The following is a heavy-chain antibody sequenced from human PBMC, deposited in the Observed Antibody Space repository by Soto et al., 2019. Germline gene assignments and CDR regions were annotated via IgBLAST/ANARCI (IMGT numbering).Heavy chain of an antibody. J-gene: IGHJ4*02. Sequence: QVQLVESGGGVVQPGRSLRLSCAGSGFTFSSYAMRWVRQAPGKGLEWVAVISYDGSNKYYADSVKGRFTISRDNSKNTLYLQMNSLRAEDTAVYYCAREIERLLGYWGQGTLVTVSS. CDR3: AREIERLLGY. D-gene: IGHD3-3*01. V-gene: IGHV3-30-3*01. CDR1: GFTFSSYA. CDR2: ISYDGSNK.